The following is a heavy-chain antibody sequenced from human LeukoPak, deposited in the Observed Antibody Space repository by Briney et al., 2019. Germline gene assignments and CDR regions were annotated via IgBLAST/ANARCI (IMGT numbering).Heavy chain of an antibody. J-gene: IGHJ4*02. CDR1: GFTFSSYA. Sequence: GGSLRLSCAASGFTFSSYAMSWVRQAPGKGLEWVSAISGSGGSTYYADSVKGRFTISRDNSKNTLYLQMNSLRAEDTAVYYCAKDLAQFIVVVPAAILFDYWGQGTLATVSS. V-gene: IGHV3-23*01. CDR3: AKDLAQFIVVVPAAILFDY. CDR2: ISGSGGST. D-gene: IGHD2-2*02.